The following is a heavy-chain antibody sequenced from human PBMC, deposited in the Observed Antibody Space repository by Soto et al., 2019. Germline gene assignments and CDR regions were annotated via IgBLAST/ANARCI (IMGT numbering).Heavy chain of an antibody. J-gene: IGHJ4*02. Sequence: GGSLRRSCAASGFTFSSYAMHWVRQAPGKGLEWVAVISYDGSNKYYADSVKGRFTISRDNSKNTLYLQMNSLRAEDTAVYYCARDPGSSGYYPDDYWGQGTLVTVSS. CDR2: ISYDGSNK. CDR3: ARDPGSSGYYPDDY. D-gene: IGHD3-22*01. CDR1: GFTFSSYA. V-gene: IGHV3-30-3*01.